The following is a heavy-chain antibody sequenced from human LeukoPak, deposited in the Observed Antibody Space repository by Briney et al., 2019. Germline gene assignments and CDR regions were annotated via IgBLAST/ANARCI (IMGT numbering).Heavy chain of an antibody. V-gene: IGHV4-61*02. CDR2: IYSTGST. CDR3: AGIGWYFDL. Sequence: RTSQTLSLTCIVSGGSISSGSYYWSWIRQPAGNGLEWIWRIYSTGSTSYNPSLKSRVTISVDTSKHQFSLKLSSMTAADTAVYYCAGIGWYFDLWGRGTLVTVSS. CDR1: GGSISSGSYY. J-gene: IGHJ2*01. D-gene: IGHD3-10*01.